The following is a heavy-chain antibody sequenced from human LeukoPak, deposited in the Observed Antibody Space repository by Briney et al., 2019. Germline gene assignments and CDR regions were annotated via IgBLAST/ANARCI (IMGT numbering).Heavy chain of an antibody. CDR3: AREGGVDGYSFDY. CDR2: IYYSGST. Sequence: PSETLSLTCTVSVRSISSYYWSWIRQPPGKGLEWIGYIYYSGSTNYNPSLKSRVTISVDTSKNQFSLKLSSVTAADTAVYYCAREGGVDGYSFDYWGQGTLVTVSS. J-gene: IGHJ4*02. CDR1: VRSISSYY. D-gene: IGHD5-24*01. V-gene: IGHV4-59*01.